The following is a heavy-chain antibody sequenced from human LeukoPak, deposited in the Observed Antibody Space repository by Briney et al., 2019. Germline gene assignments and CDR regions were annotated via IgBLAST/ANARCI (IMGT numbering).Heavy chain of an antibody. V-gene: IGHV3-48*01. Sequence: PGGSLRLSCAASGFIFNTCSINWVRQAPGKGLEWISYISRSSSSIYYADSVKGRFTISRDNAKNSLYLQMNSLRAEDTAVYYCAKGHSSSWYYFGSWGQGTLVTVSS. CDR3: AKGHSSSWYYFGS. CDR1: GFIFNTCS. CDR2: ISRSSSSI. D-gene: IGHD6-13*01. J-gene: IGHJ4*02.